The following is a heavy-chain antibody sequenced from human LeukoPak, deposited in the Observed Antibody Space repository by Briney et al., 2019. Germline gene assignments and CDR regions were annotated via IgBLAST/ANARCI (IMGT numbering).Heavy chain of an antibody. CDR1: GFTFGSYW. CDR3: ARAKSLFDS. V-gene: IGHV3-7*03. J-gene: IGHJ4*02. D-gene: IGHD3-10*01. CDR2: IKQDGSEK. Sequence: GGSLRLSCAASGFTFGSYWMSWVRQAPGKGLEWVANIKQDGSEKHYVDSVKGRFTISRDNAKNSLYLQMNSLRAEDTTVYYCARAKSLFDSWGQGTLVTVSS.